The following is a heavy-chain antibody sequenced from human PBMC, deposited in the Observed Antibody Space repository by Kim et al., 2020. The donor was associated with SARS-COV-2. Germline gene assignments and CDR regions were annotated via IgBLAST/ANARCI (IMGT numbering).Heavy chain of an antibody. D-gene: IGHD3-22*01. CDR1: GFTFSDNY. CDR3: ARVDYYDSSGYCRY. V-gene: IGHV3-11*04. CDR2: ISSSASTI. Sequence: GGSLRLSCVVSGFTFSDNYMSWIRQAPGKGLEWVSYISSSASTIYYADSVKGRFTISRDNAKNFLYLQMNSLRAEDTAVYYCARVDYYDSSGYCRYWGQGTLVTVSS. J-gene: IGHJ4*02.